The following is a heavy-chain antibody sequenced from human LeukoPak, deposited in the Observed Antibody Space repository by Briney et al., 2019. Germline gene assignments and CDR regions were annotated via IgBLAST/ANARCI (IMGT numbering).Heavy chain of an antibody. V-gene: IGHV3-23*01. J-gene: IGHJ4*02. CDR3: ANEIRPNDY. CDR2: ISISGTKT. CDR1: DFDFSSHA. Sequence: GGSLRFSCEASDFDFSSHAMTWVRQAPGKGLEWLSAISISGTKTYYGDSVKGRFFISRDNSKNTLYLHMNSLRVEDTGIYYCANEIRPNDYWGQGTLVTVAS. D-gene: IGHD4-17*01.